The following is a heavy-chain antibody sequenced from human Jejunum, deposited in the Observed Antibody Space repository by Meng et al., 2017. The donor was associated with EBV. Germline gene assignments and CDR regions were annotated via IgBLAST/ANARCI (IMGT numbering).Heavy chain of an antibody. D-gene: IGHD2/OR15-2a*01. CDR3: ARDSQYLARGYFDY. CDR2: IDHSGST. CDR1: GGSINSKNW. V-gene: IGHV4-4*03. Sequence: VQLQESGPGLLLPPGTLSLTCTASGGSINSKNWWHWVRQAPGKGLEWIGEIDHSGSTHYNPSLKSRVTISLGTSMNQFSLELTSPTAADTAVYYCARDSQYLARGYFDYWGQGALVTVSS. J-gene: IGHJ4*02.